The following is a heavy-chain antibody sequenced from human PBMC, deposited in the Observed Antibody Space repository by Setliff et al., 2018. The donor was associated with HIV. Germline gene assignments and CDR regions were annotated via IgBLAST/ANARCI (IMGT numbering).Heavy chain of an antibody. J-gene: IGHJ5*01. CDR3: ARGDPLDS. CDR2: VYYTGAT. CDR1: GDSIRSHY. V-gene: IGHV4-59*11. Sequence: PSETLSLTCSVSGDSIRSHYWCWIRQPPGKGLEWIGCVYYTGATTYNPSVRSRVTMSIGSSKRQFSLRPRSVTTMDTAIYYCARGDPLDSWGQGILVTVSS.